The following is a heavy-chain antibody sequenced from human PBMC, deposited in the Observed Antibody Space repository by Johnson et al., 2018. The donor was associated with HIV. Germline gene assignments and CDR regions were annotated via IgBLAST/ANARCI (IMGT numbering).Heavy chain of an antibody. CDR3: ARESGHAFDI. CDR2: ISWNSGSN. D-gene: IGHD3-3*01. Sequence: VQLVESGGGLVQPGGSLRLSCAASGFTFSSYAMHWVRQAPGKGLEWVSGISWNSGSNGYADSVKGRFTISRDNSKNTLYLQMNSLRAEDTAVYYCARESGHAFDIWGQGTMVTVSS. V-gene: IGHV3-9*01. J-gene: IGHJ3*02. CDR1: GFTFSSYA.